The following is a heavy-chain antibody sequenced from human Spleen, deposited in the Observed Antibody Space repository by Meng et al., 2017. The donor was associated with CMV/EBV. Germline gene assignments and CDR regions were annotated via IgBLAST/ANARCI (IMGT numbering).Heavy chain of an antibody. CDR1: GFNFDDNG. CDR2: INWNGDSS. CDR3: ARTYSSGYYFENGMDV. V-gene: IGHV3-20*04. Sequence: GGSLRLSCAASGFNFDDNGMSWVRQAPGKGLEWVSGINWNGDSSGYADSVRGRFTISRDNAKKSLYLQMNSLRAEDTALYYCARTYSSGYYFENGMDVWGQGTTVTV. D-gene: IGHD3-22*01. J-gene: IGHJ6*02.